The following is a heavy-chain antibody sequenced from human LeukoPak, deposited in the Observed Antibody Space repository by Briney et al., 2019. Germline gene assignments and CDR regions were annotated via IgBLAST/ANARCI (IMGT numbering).Heavy chain of an antibody. CDR3: ARGGVYYDILTGYYSSDYYYYMDV. CDR2: IIPTFGSP. D-gene: IGHD3-9*01. CDR1: GDTFNSYA. Sequence: ASVKVSCKTSGDTFNSYAITWVRQAPGQGLEWMGGIIPTFGSPNYAQKFQGRVTITADKSTSIVYMELSSLRSEDTAVYYCARGGVYYDILTGYYSSDYYYYMDVWGKGTTVTISS. V-gene: IGHV1-69*06. J-gene: IGHJ6*03.